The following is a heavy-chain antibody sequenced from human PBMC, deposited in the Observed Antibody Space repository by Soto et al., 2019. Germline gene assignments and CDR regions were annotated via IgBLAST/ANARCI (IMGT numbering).Heavy chain of an antibody. D-gene: IGHD3-22*01. J-gene: IGHJ4*02. Sequence: PSETLSLTCAVYGGSFSGYYWSWIRQPPGKGLEWIGEINHSGSTNYNPSLKSRVTISVDTSKNQFSLKLSSVTAADTAVYYCARGHTATYYYDSSGYYFDYWGQGTLVTVSS. CDR1: GGSFSGYY. CDR3: ARGHTATYYYDSSGYYFDY. V-gene: IGHV4-34*01. CDR2: INHSGST.